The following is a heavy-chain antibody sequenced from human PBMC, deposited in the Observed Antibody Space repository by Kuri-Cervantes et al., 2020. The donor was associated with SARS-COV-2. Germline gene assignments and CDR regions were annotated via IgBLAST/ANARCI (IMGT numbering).Heavy chain of an antibody. D-gene: IGHD6-6*01. Sequence: TLSLTCAVYGGSFSGYYWSWIRQPPGKGLEWIGEINHSGSTNYNPSLKSRVTISVDTSKNQFSLKLSSVTAADTAVYYCARGPRWSIAASFDYWGQGTLVTVSS. J-gene: IGHJ4*02. CDR1: GGSFSGYY. CDR3: ARGPRWSIAASFDY. V-gene: IGHV4-34*01. CDR2: INHSGST.